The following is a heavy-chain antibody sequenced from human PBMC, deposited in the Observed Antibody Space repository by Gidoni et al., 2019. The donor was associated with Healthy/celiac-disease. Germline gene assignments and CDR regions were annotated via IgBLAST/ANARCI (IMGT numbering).Heavy chain of an antibody. J-gene: IGHJ6*02. D-gene: IGHD6-19*01. Sequence: GWVRQMPGKCLEWMGIIYPGDSDTRYSPSFQGQVTISADKSISTAYLQRSSLKASDTAMYYCARSGGGTYSSGWAPLYVGIDVWGQGTTVTVSS. CDR2: IYPGDSDT. CDR3: ARSGGGTYSSGWAPLYVGIDV. V-gene: IGHV5-51*01.